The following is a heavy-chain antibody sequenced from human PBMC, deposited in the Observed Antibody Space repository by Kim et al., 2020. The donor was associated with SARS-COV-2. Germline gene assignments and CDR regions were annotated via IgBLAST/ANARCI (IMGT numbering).Heavy chain of an antibody. CDR2: INWNGGST. V-gene: IGHV3-20*01. CDR1: GFTFDDYG. Sequence: GGSLRLSCAASGFTFDDYGMSWVRQAPGKGLEWVSGINWNGGSTGYADSVKGRFTISRDNAKNSLYLQMNSLRAEDTALYHCARGGYDSIWFDPWGQGTLVTVSS. CDR3: ARGGYDSIWFDP. J-gene: IGHJ5*02. D-gene: IGHD5-12*01.